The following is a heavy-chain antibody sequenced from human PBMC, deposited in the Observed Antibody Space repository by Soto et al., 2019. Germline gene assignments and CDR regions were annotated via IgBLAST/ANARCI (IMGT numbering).Heavy chain of an antibody. CDR1: GFTFSSYG. D-gene: IGHD5-18*01. J-gene: IGHJ4*02. CDR2: ISHDGNNK. Sequence: PGGSLRLSCAASGFTFSSYGMSWVRQAPGKGLEWVAFISHDGNNKYYADSVKGRFTISRDNSENTLYLQMNSLRAEDTAVYYCARLTVDTAMADYWGQGTLVTVSS. CDR3: ARLTVDTAMADY. V-gene: IGHV3-30*03.